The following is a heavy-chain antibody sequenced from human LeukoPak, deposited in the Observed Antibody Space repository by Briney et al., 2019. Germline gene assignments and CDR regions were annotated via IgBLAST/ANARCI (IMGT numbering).Heavy chain of an antibody. D-gene: IGHD4-17*01. J-gene: IGHJ4*02. Sequence: GGSLRLSCAASGFTFSSYWMSWVRHAPGKGLEWVANIKQDGSEKYYVDSVKGRFTISRDNAKNSLYLQMNSLRAEDTAVYYCARDPYGSYFDYWGQGTLVTVSS. CDR2: IKQDGSEK. CDR3: ARDPYGSYFDY. V-gene: IGHV3-7*01. CDR1: GFTFSSYW.